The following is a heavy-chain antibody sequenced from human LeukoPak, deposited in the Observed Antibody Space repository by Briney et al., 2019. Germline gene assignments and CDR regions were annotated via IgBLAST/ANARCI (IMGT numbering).Heavy chain of an antibody. CDR1: GGSISSGGYY. CDR2: IYYSGST. J-gene: IGHJ5*02. CDR3: ARDPSGGWFDP. V-gene: IGHV4-31*03. Sequence: SETLSLTCTVSGGSISSGGYYWGWLRQHPGKGLEWIGYIYYSGSTYDNPSLKSRVTISVDTSKNQFSLKRSSVTAADTSVYYCARDPSGGWFDPGGQGTLVTVSS. D-gene: IGHD3-10*01.